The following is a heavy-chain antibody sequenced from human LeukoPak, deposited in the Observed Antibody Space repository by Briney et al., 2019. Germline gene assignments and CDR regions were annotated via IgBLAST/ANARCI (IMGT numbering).Heavy chain of an antibody. CDR3: ARGAGALKYCFDY. D-gene: IGHD1-26*01. V-gene: IGHV3-30*04. CDR1: GFTFSSYA. J-gene: IGHJ4*02. Sequence: GGSLRLSCASSGFTFSSYAMHWGRQAPRRGLEWVAVISYDGSNKYYADSVKGRFTISRNNSKNALYLQMNSLRAEDTAVYYCARGAGALKYCFDYWGQGTLVTVSS. CDR2: ISYDGSNK.